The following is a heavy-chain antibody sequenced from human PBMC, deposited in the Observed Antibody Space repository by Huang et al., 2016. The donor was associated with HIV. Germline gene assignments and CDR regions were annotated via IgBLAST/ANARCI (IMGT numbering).Heavy chain of an antibody. CDR2: MKSSSVSI. D-gene: IGHD3-10*01. CDR3: ARFGSYYYGSGSYLDAFDI. Sequence: EVQLMESGGGLVQPGGSLRLSCAASGFTFSTYNMNWFRQAPGKGLECGSYMKSSSVSIYYADSVKGRCTISRDNAKNSLYLQMNSLRAEDTAVYYCARFGSYYYGSGSYLDAFDIWGQGTMVTVSS. J-gene: IGHJ3*02. V-gene: IGHV3-48*01. CDR1: GFTFSTYN.